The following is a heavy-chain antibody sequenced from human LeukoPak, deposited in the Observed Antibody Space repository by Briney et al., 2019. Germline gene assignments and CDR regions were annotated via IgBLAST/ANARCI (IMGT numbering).Heavy chain of an antibody. V-gene: IGHV4-4*02. CDR1: GGSITSINW. D-gene: IGHD2-15*01. CDR2: THHGGNT. J-gene: IGHJ3*02. CDR3: VTFSTVVASPYDAFDI. Sequence: SETLSLTYAVSGGSITSINWWNWVRQPPGKGLEWIGETHHGGNTKYSPSLKSRLTISVDKSKNQFSLKLSSVTAADTAIYYCVTFSTVVASPYDAFDIWGQGTMVTVSS.